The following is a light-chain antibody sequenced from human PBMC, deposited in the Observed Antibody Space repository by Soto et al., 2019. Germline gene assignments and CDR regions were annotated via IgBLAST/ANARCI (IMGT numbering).Light chain of an antibody. CDR1: QSITSY. V-gene: IGKV1-39*01. Sequence: DIQMTHSPSSLSASVGDRVTITCRASQSITSYLNWYQQKPGQAPKLLIYAPSSLQSGVPSRFSGSGSGTDFTLTISSLQPEDFATYYCQQSYSTLGLTFGGGTKVEIK. J-gene: IGKJ4*01. CDR2: APS. CDR3: QQSYSTLGLT.